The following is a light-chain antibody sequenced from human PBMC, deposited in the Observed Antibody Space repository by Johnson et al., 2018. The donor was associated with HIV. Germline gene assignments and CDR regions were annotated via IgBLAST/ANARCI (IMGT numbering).Light chain of an antibody. CDR1: SSNIGNNY. CDR2: YNN. Sequence: QSVLTQPPSVSAAPGQKVTISCSGSSSNIGNNYVSWYQHLPGTAPKLLIYYNNNRSSGIPDRFSGSKSGTSATLGITGLQTGDEADYYCGTWDSSLSAEVFGTGTKVTVL. V-gene: IGLV1-51*01. J-gene: IGLJ1*01. CDR3: GTWDSSLSAEV.